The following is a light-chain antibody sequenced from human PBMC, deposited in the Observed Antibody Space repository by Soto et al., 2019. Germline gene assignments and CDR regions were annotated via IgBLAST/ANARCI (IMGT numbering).Light chain of an antibody. CDR3: QQRSNRPT. J-gene: IGKJ4*01. V-gene: IGKV1-27*01. CDR2: AAS. CDR1: QGISNH. Sequence: DIQMTQSPSSLSAYVGDRVTITCRASQGISNHLAWYQQKPGKLPKLLIYAASILQSGVPSRFGGSGSGTDFTLTISSLEPEDFAVYYCQQRSNRPTFGGGTKVEIK.